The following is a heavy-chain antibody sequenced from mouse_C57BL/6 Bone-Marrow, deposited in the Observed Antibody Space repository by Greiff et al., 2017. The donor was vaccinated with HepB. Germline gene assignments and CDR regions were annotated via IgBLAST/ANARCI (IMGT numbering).Heavy chain of an antibody. Sequence: QVQLQQSGAELVRPGTSLKVSCKASGYAFTNYLIEWVKQRPGQGLEWIGVINPGSGGTNYNEKFKGKATLTADKSSSTAYMHLSSLTSEDSAVYFWARGGRIYYYGSSYGAGDDWGQGTTLTVSS. CDR2: INPGSGGT. V-gene: IGHV1-54*01. D-gene: IGHD1-1*01. CDR1: GYAFTNYL. J-gene: IGHJ2*01. CDR3: ARGGRIYYYGSSYGAGDD.